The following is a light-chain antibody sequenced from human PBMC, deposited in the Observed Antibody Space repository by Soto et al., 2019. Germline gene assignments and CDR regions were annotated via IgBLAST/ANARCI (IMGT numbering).Light chain of an antibody. CDR3: QQYGSSPKIT. J-gene: IGKJ5*01. CDR2: GAS. CDR1: QAISSN. Sequence: EIVMTQSPATLSVSRGERATLSCRANQAISSNLAWYQQKPGQAPRLLIYGASSRATGIPDRFSGSGSGTDFTLTISRLEPEDFAVYYCQQYGSSPKITFGQGTRLEIK. V-gene: IGKV3-20*01.